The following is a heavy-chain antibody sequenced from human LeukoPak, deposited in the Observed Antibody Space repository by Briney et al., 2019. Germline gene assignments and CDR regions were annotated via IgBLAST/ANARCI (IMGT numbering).Heavy chain of an antibody. CDR1: GFTFSSYE. J-gene: IGHJ4*02. Sequence: PGGSLRLSCAASGFTFSSYEMNWVRQAPGKGLEWVSYISSSGSTIYYADSVKGRFTISRDNAKNSLYLQMNSLRAEDTAVHYCARRRPSLWFGELSGGFDYWGQGTLVTVSS. V-gene: IGHV3-48*03. CDR2: ISSSGSTI. D-gene: IGHD3-10*01. CDR3: ARRRPSLWFGELSGGFDY.